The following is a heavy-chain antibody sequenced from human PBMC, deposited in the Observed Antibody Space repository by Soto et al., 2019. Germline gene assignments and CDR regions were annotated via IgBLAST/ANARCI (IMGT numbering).Heavy chain of an antibody. V-gene: IGHV3-23*01. CDR3: AKDIVDSGSLVFVAYYYYGMDV. J-gene: IGHJ6*02. D-gene: IGHD1-26*01. Sequence: GSLRLSCAASGFTFSSYAMSWVRQAPGKGLEWVSAISGSGGSTYYADSVRGRFTISRDNSKNTLYLQMNSLRAEDTAVYYCAKDIVDSGSLVFVAYYYYGMDVWGQGTTVTVSS. CDR1: GFTFSSYA. CDR2: ISGSGGST.